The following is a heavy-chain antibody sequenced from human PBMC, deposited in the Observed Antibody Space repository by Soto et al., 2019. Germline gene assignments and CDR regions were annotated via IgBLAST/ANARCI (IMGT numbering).Heavy chain of an antibody. Sequence: QVQLVESGGGVVQPGRSLRLSCAASGFTFSSYAMHWVRQAPGKGLEWVAVISYDGSNKYYADSVKGRFTISRDNSKNTLYLQMTSLRAEDTAVYYCARDLVTAIFSTYFDYWGQGTLV. D-gene: IGHD2-21*02. V-gene: IGHV3-30-3*01. CDR2: ISYDGSNK. CDR1: GFTFSSYA. J-gene: IGHJ4*02. CDR3: ARDLVTAIFSTYFDY.